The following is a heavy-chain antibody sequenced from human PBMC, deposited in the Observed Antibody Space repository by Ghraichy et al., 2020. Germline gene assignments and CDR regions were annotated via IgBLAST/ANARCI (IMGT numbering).Heavy chain of an antibody. CDR1: GGSVRSSDYY. Sequence: SETLSLTCTVSGGSVRSSDYYWGWIRQPPGKGLEWIGTMYYSGTTYYNPSLKRRVTISMDTAKNQFSLRMRSVTAADTAVYYCARHRLDWFGESDFYFYAVDVCGQGTTVTVSS. CDR3: ARHRLDWFGESDFYFYAVDV. D-gene: IGHD3-10*01. J-gene: IGHJ6*02. V-gene: IGHV4-39*01. CDR2: MYYSGTT.